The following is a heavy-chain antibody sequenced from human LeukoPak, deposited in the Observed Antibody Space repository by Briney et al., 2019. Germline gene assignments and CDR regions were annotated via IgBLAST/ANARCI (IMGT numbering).Heavy chain of an antibody. CDR2: IYTNGNP. J-gene: IGHJ4*02. CDR1: GGAISDFSISGYY. CDR3: ARDLAYDLWSGDYTDY. D-gene: IGHD3/OR15-3a*01. Sequence: NPSETLSLTCSVSGGAISDFSISGYYWSWIRQPAGKGLEWIGRIYTNGNPNYSPSLKSRVTISVGTSKNQFFLELSSVTAADTAVYYCARDLAYDLWSGDYTDYWGQGTRVTVSS. V-gene: IGHV4-4*07.